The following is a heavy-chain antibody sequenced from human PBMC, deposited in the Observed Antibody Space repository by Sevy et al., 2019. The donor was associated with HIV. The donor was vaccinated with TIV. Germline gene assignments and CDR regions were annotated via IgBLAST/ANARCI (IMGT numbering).Heavy chain of an antibody. CDR1: GFTFSTYD. Sequence: GGSLSLSCAASGFTFSTYDMHWVRQLAGEGLEWVSGIGTLLDTYYAASVKGRFIISRDNAKNSLFLQRNSLRAGETAIFYCARAGTAAGYRAGPIDAFDVWGQGTVVTVSS. CDR2: IGTLLDT. V-gene: IGHV3-13*01. CDR3: ARAGTAAGYRAGPIDAFDV. D-gene: IGHD6-13*01. J-gene: IGHJ3*01.